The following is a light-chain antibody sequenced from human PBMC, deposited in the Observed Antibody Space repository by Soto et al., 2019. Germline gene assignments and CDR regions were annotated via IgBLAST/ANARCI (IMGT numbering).Light chain of an antibody. V-gene: IGKV3D-20*02. CDR3: QQRSDWPPIT. CDR1: QSVSSNY. CDR2: GAS. Sequence: EIVLTQSPGTLSLSPGERATLSCRASQSVSSNYLAWYQQKPGQAPRLLIYGASRRATGIPDRISGSGSGTDFTLIISRLEPEDFAVYYCQQRSDWPPITFGQGTRLEIK. J-gene: IGKJ5*01.